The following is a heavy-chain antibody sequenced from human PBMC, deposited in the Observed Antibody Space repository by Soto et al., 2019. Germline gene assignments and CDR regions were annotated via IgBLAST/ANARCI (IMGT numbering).Heavy chain of an antibody. CDR1: WGTIVDYG. V-gene: IGHV3-11*04. CDR2: ISSSGSTI. Sequence: RHWCSDLWGTIVDYGVSRMRQTQTKGLECVSYISSSGSTIYYADSVKGRFTSSRDNAKNSLYLQINSLRAEDTAVYYCARDYLYSSSWYAGGNNGFDPWGEGTFRTVYS. CDR3: ARDYLYSSSWYAGGNNGFDP. J-gene: IGHJ5*02. D-gene: IGHD6-13*01.